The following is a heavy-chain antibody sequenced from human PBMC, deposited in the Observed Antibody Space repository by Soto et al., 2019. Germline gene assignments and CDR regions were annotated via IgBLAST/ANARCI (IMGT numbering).Heavy chain of an antibody. Sequence: ASVKVSCKASGGTFSSYAITWVRQAPGQGLEWMGGNIPIFGTTNYAQKFQGRVTITADESTSTAYMELSGLRPEDTAIYYCSLYFYYYGMDVWGQGTTVTVSS. V-gene: IGHV1-69*13. CDR2: NIPIFGTT. J-gene: IGHJ6*02. CDR3: SLYFYYYGMDV. CDR1: GGTFSSYA. D-gene: IGHD3-9*01.